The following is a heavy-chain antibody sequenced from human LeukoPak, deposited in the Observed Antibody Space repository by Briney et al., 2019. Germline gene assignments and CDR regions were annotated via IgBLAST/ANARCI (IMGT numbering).Heavy chain of an antibody. CDR1: GYTFTGYY. D-gene: IGHD6-19*01. CDR3: ARGSSGWPTGIYYFDY. CDR2: INPNSGGT. V-gene: IGHV1-2*06. Sequence: ASVKVSCKASGYTFTGYYMHWVRQAPGQGLEWMGRINPNSGGTNYAQKFQGRVTMTRDTSISTAYMGLSRLRSDDTAVYYCARGSSGWPTGIYYFDYWGQGTLVTVSS. J-gene: IGHJ4*02.